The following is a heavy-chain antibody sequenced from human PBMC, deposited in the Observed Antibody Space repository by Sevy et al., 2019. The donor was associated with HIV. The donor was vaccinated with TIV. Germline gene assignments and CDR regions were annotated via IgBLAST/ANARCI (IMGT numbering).Heavy chain of an antibody. V-gene: IGHV3-49*03. J-gene: IGHJ4*02. CDR3: TRVPQRKLLWFGESDDY. CDR1: GFTFGDYA. CDR2: IRSKAYGGTT. Sequence: GGSLRLSCTASGFTFGDYAMSWFRQAPVKGLEWVGFIRSKAYGGTTEYAASVKGRFTISRDDSKSIAYLQMNSLKTEDTAVYYCTRVPQRKLLWFGESDDYWGQGTLVTVSS. D-gene: IGHD3-10*01.